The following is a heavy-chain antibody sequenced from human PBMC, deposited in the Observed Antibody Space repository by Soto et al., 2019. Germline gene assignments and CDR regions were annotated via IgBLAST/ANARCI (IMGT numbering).Heavy chain of an antibody. CDR2: IYPGDSDT. Sequence: EVQLVQSGAEVTKPGESLKISCKASGYSFTDYWIGWVRQMPGKGLEWMGIIYPGDSDTKYSPSFHGQVTMSADKSISTAYLQWNSLKASDTAMYYCARDGLSSSSPFDYWGQGTLVTVSS. J-gene: IGHJ4*02. V-gene: IGHV5-51*01. D-gene: IGHD6-6*01. CDR3: ARDGLSSSSPFDY. CDR1: GYSFTDYW.